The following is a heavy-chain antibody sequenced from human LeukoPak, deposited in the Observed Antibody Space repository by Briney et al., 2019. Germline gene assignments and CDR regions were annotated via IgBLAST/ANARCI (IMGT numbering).Heavy chain of an antibody. V-gene: IGHV3-30*04. CDR2: IIENGSNQ. D-gene: IGHD3-10*01. J-gene: IGHJ5*02. CDR1: GFTFSNYI. CDR3: AKENYYGSGSYSRSNWFDP. Sequence: GRSLRLSCAASGFTFSNYIMHWVRQAPGKGLDCVAVIIENGSNQYYADSVKGRFTISRDNSKNTLYLQMNSLRAEDTAVYYCAKENYYGSGSYSRSNWFDPWGQGTLVTVSS.